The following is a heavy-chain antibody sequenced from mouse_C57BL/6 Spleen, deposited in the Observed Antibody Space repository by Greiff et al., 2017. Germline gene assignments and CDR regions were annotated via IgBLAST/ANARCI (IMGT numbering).Heavy chain of an antibody. CDR1: GFNIKDDY. J-gene: IGHJ3*01. CDR2: IDPENGDT. V-gene: IGHV14-4*01. Sequence: VQLQQSGAELVRPGASVKLSCTASGFNIKDDYMHWVKQRPEPGLEWIGWIDPENGDTEYASKFQGKATIPADPSSNPAYLQLSSLTSEDTAVYYCTTGRSAWFAYWGQGTLVTVSA. CDR3: TTGRSAWFAY.